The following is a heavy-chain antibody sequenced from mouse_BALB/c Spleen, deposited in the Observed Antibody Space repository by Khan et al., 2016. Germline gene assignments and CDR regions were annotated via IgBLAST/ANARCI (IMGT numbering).Heavy chain of an antibody. J-gene: IGHJ3*01. V-gene: IGHV1-9*01. Sequence: QVQLQQSGAELMKPGASVKISCKATGYTFSSYWTEWVKQRPGHGLEWFGEFFPGSDSSTYNANFKGQATFTAETSSTTSYLQFSSLTSADSAVFCWERGDYWGQGTLVTVSA. CDR1: GYTFSSYW. CDR2: FFPGSDSS. CDR3: ERGDY.